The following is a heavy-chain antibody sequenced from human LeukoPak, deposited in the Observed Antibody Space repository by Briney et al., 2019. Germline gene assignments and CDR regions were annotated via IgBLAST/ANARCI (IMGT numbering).Heavy chain of an antibody. CDR1: GGSISSYY. D-gene: IGHD4-17*01. Sequence: SETLSLTCTVSGGSISSYYWSWIRQPPGKGLEWIGYIYYSGGTNYNPSLKSRVTISVDTSKNQFSLKLSSVTAADTAVYYCASGDDYGDYVFWGQGTLVTVSS. CDR3: ASGDDYGDYVF. CDR2: IYYSGGT. V-gene: IGHV4-59*01. J-gene: IGHJ4*02.